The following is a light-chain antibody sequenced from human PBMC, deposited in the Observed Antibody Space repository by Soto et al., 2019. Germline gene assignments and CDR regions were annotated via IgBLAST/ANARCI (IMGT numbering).Light chain of an antibody. CDR1: SSDVGGYNY. J-gene: IGLJ1*01. V-gene: IGLV2-14*01. CDR3: SSYRSGSTLV. CDR2: EVS. Sequence: QSVLTQPASVSGSPGQSITISCTGTSSDVGGYNYVSWYQHHPGKAPKLMIYEVSNRPSGVSNRFSGSKSANTASLTISGLQAEDEADYYCSSYRSGSTLVLGTGTKVTGL.